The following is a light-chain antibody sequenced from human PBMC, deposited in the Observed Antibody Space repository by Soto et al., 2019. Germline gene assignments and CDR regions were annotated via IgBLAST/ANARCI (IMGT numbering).Light chain of an antibody. J-gene: IGLJ2*01. CDR3: QSYDSSLRGSV. V-gene: IGLV1-40*01. Sequence: QSVLTQPPSVSGAPGQRVTISCTGGSSNMGTGYDVHWYQQHPGMAPKLLIYGNNHRPSGVPDRFSGSKSGTSASLAIAGLQPEDEADSYCQSYDSSLRGSVFGGGTKLTVL. CDR2: GNN. CDR1: SSNMGTGYD.